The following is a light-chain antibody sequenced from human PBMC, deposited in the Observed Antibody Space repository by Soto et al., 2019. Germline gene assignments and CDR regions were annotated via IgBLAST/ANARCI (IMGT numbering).Light chain of an antibody. CDR2: EAS. CDR3: EEYSSSSRLT. V-gene: IGKV1-5*03. CDR1: QSISSW. Sequence: DIQMTQSPSPLSASVGARVTITCRASQSISSWLAWYQQKPGRAPKLLIYEASSLKSGVPSMFSGSGSATEFTLTISSLLSDDFATYYYEEYSSSSRLTFGGGTKVDIK. J-gene: IGKJ4*01.